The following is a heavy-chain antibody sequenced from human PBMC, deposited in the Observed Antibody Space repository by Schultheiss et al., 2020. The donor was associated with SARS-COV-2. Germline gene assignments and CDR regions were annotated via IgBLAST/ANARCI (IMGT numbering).Heavy chain of an antibody. J-gene: IGHJ6*02. V-gene: IGHV3-23*01. CDR1: GFTFSDYY. CDR2: ISGSAGST. Sequence: GGSLRLSCAASGFTFSDYYMSWIRQAPGKGLEWVSAISGSAGSTYYADSVKGRFTISRDNSKNSLYLQMNSLRAEDTAVYYCARDQPSRIQLWLPYGMDVWGQGTTVTVSS. CDR3: ARDQPSRIQLWLPYGMDV. D-gene: IGHD5-18*01.